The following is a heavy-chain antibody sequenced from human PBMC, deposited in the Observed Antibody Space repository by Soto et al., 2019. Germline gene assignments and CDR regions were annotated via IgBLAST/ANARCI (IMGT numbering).Heavy chain of an antibody. CDR2: FYPGDSDT. CDR1: GYNFTKYW. V-gene: IGHV5-51*01. D-gene: IGHD3-10*01. CDR3: AGGGVRGVVTRTRDYYGMDV. Sequence: GGSLKISCKCSGYNFTKYWIGWVRQIPGNGLESMGVFYPGDSDTRYSPSFQGQVTISADKSIGTAYLQWSSLKASDTAMYYCAGGGVRGVVTRTRDYYGMDVWGQGTTVTAP. J-gene: IGHJ6*02.